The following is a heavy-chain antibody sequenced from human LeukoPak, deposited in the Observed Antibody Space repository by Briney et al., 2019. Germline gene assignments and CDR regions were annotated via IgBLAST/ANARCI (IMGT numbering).Heavy chain of an antibody. CDR1: GGSISSSSYY. CDR2: IYYSGST. D-gene: IGHD6-19*01. CDR3: ARDVPPWLAVAGTDAFDI. Sequence: NPSETLSLTCAVSGGSISSSSYYWGWIRQPPGKGLEWIGSIYYSGSTYYNPSLKSRVTISVDTSKNQFSLKLSSVTAADTAVYYCARDVPPWLAVAGTDAFDIWGQGTMVTVSS. V-gene: IGHV4-39*07. J-gene: IGHJ3*02.